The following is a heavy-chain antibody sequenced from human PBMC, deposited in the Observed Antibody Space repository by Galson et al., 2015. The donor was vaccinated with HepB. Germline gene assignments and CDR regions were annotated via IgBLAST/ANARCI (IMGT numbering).Heavy chain of an antibody. Sequence: TLSLTCTVSGGPISSGGYYWSWIRQHPGKGLEWIGYIYYSGSTYYNPSLKSRVTISVDTSKNQFSLKLSSVTAADTAVYYCARNYGDYKYYFDYWGQGTLVTVSS. V-gene: IGHV4-31*03. D-gene: IGHD4-17*01. CDR1: GGPISSGGYY. CDR2: IYYSGST. CDR3: ARNYGDYKYYFDY. J-gene: IGHJ4*02.